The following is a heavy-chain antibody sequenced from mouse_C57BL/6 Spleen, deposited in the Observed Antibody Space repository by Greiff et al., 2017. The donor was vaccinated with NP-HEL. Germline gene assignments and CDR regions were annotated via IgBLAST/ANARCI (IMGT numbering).Heavy chain of an antibody. CDR2: IYPGSGST. Sequence: QVQLQQPGAELVKPGASVKMSCKASGYTFTSYWITWVKQRPGQGLEWIGDIYPGSGSTNYNEKFKSKATLTVDTSSSTAYMQLSSLTSEDSAVYYCARNGGAYYSNWYFDVWGTGTTVTVSS. CDR1: GYTFTSYW. V-gene: IGHV1-55*01. CDR3: ARNGGAYYSNWYFDV. D-gene: IGHD2-5*01. J-gene: IGHJ1*03.